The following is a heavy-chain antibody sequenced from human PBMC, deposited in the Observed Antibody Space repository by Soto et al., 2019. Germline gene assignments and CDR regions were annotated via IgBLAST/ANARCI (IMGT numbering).Heavy chain of an antibody. V-gene: IGHV1-8*01. CDR1: GYTFTSYD. CDR3: AVKADMITFGGVIVRLNAFDI. Sequence: ASVKVSCKASGYTFTSYDINWVRQAPGQGLEWMGWMNPNSGNTGYAQKFQGRVTMTRNTSISTAYMELSSLRSEDTAVYYCAVKADMITFGGVIVRLNAFDIWGQGTMVTVSS. J-gene: IGHJ3*02. CDR2: MNPNSGNT. D-gene: IGHD3-16*02.